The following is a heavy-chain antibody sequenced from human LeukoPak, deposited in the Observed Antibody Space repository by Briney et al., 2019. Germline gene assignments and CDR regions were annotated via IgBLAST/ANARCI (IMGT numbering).Heavy chain of an antibody. D-gene: IGHD5-18*01. J-gene: IGHJ1*01. V-gene: IGHV4-34*01. CDR3: ARGGSSYQH. CDR1: GGSFSGYS. Sequence: SETLSLTCAVYGGSFSGYSWSWIRQPPGKGLVWIGEINHSGSANYNPSLKSRVSISVDTSKNQFSLNLSSVTAADTAVYYCARGGSSYQHWGQGTLVTVSS. CDR2: INHSGSA.